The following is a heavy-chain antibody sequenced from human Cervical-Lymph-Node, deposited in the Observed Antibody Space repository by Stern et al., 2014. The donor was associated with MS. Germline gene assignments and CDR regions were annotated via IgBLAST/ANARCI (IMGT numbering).Heavy chain of an antibody. Sequence: VQLVESGAEVTKPGASVKVSCKASGYTFTSYDINWVRQATGQGLEWMGWMNPNSGNTGYAQKFQGRVTMTRNTSISTAYMELSSLRSEDTAVYYCARGRVRKAGYYNYYGMDVWGQGTTVTVSS. J-gene: IGHJ6*02. CDR3: ARGRVRKAGYYNYYGMDV. D-gene: IGHD3-10*01. CDR1: GYTFTSYD. CDR2: MNPNSGNT. V-gene: IGHV1-8*01.